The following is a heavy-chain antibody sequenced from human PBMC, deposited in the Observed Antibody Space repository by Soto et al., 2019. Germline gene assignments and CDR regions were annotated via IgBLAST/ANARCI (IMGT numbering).Heavy chain of an antibody. Sequence: PGGSLRLSCAASGFTFNNNAMAWVRQAPGKGLEWVSSISPGGSIKFYADSLKGRFSISRDNSKNMVPLQMSSLRGEDTAIYYCAKRRDGYSFDYWGQGTLVTVSS. V-gene: IGHV3-23*01. CDR1: GFTFNNNA. D-gene: IGHD4-4*01. CDR2: ISPGGSIK. CDR3: AKRRDGYSFDY. J-gene: IGHJ4*02.